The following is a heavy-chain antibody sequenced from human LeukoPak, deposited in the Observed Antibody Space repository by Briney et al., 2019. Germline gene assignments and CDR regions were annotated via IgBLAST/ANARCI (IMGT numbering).Heavy chain of an antibody. CDR2: IHPNSGGT. D-gene: IGHD6-6*01. CDR1: AYTFTNYY. V-gene: IGHV1-2*02. Sequence: ASVKVSCKTSAYTFTNYYMHWVRQVPGQGLEWLGWIHPNSGGTNYAQKFQGRVTMTRDTSINTAYMELSSLTSDDTAVYYCASGSSSDYWGQGILVTVSP. J-gene: IGHJ4*02. CDR3: ASGSSSDY.